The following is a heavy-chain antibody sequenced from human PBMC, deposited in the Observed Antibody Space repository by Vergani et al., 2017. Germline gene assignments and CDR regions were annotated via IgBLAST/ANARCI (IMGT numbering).Heavy chain of an antibody. D-gene: IGHD6-13*01. CDR2: IYYSGST. Sequence: QVQLQESGPGLVKPSETLSLTCTVSGGSISSYYWSWIRQPPGKGLEWIGYIYYSGSTNYNPSLKSRVTISVDTSKNQFSLKLSSVTAADTAVYYCARVRIAAAGEPTYYYYYMDVWGKGTTVTVSS. CDR1: GGSISSYY. CDR3: ARVRIAAAGEPTYYYYYMDV. J-gene: IGHJ6*03. V-gene: IGHV4-59*01.